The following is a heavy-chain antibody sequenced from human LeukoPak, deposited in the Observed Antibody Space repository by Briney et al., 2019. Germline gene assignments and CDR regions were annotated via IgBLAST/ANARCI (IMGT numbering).Heavy chain of an antibody. Sequence: SGTLSLTCGVSGGSITSTNYWTWVRQPPGKGLEWIGEVNLQGSTNYTPSLMGRVAISVDMSEKHISLQLTSVTAADTAVYYCAREGGPYRPLDYSGQGTLVTASS. CDR1: GGSITSTNY. CDR3: AREGGPYRPLDY. V-gene: IGHV4-4*02. CDR2: VNLQGST. J-gene: IGHJ4*02.